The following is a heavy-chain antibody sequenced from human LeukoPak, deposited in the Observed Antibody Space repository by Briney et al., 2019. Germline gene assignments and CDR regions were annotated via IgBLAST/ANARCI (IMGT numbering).Heavy chain of an antibody. CDR3: ARENGSSWNNYYFDY. D-gene: IGHD6-13*01. Sequence: KVSCKASGGTFSSYAISWVRQAPGQGLEWMGGIIPIFGTANYAQKFQGRVTITADKSTSTAYMELSSLRSEDTAVYYCARENGSSWNNYYFDYWGQGTLVTVSS. CDR1: GGTFSSYA. CDR2: IIPIFGTA. J-gene: IGHJ4*02. V-gene: IGHV1-69*06.